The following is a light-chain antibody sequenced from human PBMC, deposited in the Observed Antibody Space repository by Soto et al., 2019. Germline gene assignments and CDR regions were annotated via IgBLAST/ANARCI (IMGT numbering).Light chain of an antibody. CDR3: QQRTSWPLT. CDR2: DAS. CDR1: QSVNIY. Sequence: DIVLIQSPATLSLSPGERATLSCRASQSVNIYLAWFQHKPGQAPRLLIYDASNRATGIPARFSGSGSGTDFTLTINSLEPEDFAVYYCQQRTSWPLTFGGGTKVEIK. V-gene: IGKV3-11*01. J-gene: IGKJ4*01.